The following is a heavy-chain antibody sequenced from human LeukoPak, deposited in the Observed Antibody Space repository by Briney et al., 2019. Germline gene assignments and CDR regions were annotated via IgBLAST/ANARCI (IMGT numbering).Heavy chain of an antibody. J-gene: IGHJ5*02. CDR2: ISSSGSTI. V-gene: IGHV3-48*03. CDR3: ARGGDCSGGSCQDNWFDP. Sequence: GSLRLSCAASGFTFSSYEMNWVRQAPGKGLEWVSYISSSGSTIYYADSVKGRFTISRDNAKNSLYLQMDSLRAEDTAVYYCARGGDCSGGSCQDNWFDPWGQGTLVTVSS. CDR1: GFTFSSYE. D-gene: IGHD2-15*01.